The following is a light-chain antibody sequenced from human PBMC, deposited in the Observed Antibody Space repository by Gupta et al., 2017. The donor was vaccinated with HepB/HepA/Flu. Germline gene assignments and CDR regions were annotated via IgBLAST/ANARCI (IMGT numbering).Light chain of an antibody. CDR1: SSDVGGYNY. J-gene: IGLJ1*01. CDR2: DVS. Sequence: GLPITISCTGTSSDVGGYNYVSWYQQHPGKAPKLMIYDVSNRPSGVSNRFSGSKSGNTASLTISGLQAEDEADYYCSSYTSSSTLYVFGTGTKVTVL. V-gene: IGLV2-14*03. CDR3: SSYTSSSTLYV.